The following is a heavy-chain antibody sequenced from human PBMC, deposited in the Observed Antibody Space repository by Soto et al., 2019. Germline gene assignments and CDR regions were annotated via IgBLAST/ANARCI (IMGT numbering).Heavy chain of an antibody. V-gene: IGHV3-23*01. CDR1: GFTFSTYA. Sequence: EVQLLESGGGLVQPGGSLRLSCVASGFTFSTYAMSWVRQAPGKGLEWVSGISGSDATTYYADSVKGRFTVSRDSSKNTLYLQMNSLRAEDTAVYYCAKGVGARRYYFDCWGHGTLVTVSS. D-gene: IGHD1-26*01. J-gene: IGHJ4*01. CDR3: AKGVGARRYYFDC. CDR2: ISGSDATT.